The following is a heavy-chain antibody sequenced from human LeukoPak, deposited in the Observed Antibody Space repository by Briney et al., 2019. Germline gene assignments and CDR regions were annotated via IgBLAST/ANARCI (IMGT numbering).Heavy chain of an antibody. CDR3: ARQGYTASYYFLDY. Sequence: SQTLSLTCTVSGGSIRRYFWGWVRQPAGKGLEWIGRIYTTGATFYNPSLKTRLTMSIDTSKNQFSLRLTSVVAADTAVYYCARQGYTASYYFLDYWSQGTLVTVSS. CDR2: IYTTGAT. D-gene: IGHD1-26*01. J-gene: IGHJ4*02. CDR1: GGSIRRYF. V-gene: IGHV4-4*07.